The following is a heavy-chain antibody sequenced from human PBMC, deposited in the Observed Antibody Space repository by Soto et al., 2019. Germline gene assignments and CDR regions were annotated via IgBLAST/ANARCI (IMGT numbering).Heavy chain of an antibody. J-gene: IGHJ4*02. V-gene: IGHV4-30-4*01. Sequence: QVQLQESGPGLVRPSQTLSLTCTVSGASINSDDYYWTWIRQSPRKGLEWIGYIYYSGSTYYNPSLKSRLTITLDTSKNQFYLKLRSVTAADTAVYYCPRSTGRYWGQGTLVTVFS. D-gene: IGHD2-21*01. CDR1: GASINSDDYY. CDR2: IYYSGST. CDR3: PRSTGRY.